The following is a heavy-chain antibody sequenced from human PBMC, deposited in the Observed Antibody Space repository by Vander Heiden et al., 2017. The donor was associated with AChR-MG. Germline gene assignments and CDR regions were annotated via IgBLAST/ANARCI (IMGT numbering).Heavy chain of an antibody. CDR1: GFTFSSYG. CDR2: ISYDGSNK. Sequence: QVQLVESGGGVVQPGRSLRLSCAASGFTFSSYGMHWVRQAPGKGLEWVAVISYDGSNKYYADSVKGRFTISRDNSKNTLYLQMNSLRAEDTAVYYCASQLAINWFDPWGQGTLVTVSS. D-gene: IGHD2-2*01. J-gene: IGHJ5*02. V-gene: IGHV3-30*03. CDR3: ASQLAINWFDP.